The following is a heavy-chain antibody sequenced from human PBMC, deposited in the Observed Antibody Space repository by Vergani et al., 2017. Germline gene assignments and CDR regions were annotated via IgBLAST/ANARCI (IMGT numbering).Heavy chain of an antibody. Sequence: QITLKESGPTLVKPTQTLTLTCTFSGFSLSTSGVGVGWIRQPPGKALGWLALIYWDDDKRYSPSLKSRLTITKDTSKNQVVLTMTNMDPVDTATYYCARHIVVVPAAIGSGAFDIWGQGTMVTVSS. D-gene: IGHD2-2*02. CDR1: GFSLSTSGVG. J-gene: IGHJ3*02. CDR2: IYWDDDK. CDR3: ARHIVVVPAAIGSGAFDI. V-gene: IGHV2-5*02.